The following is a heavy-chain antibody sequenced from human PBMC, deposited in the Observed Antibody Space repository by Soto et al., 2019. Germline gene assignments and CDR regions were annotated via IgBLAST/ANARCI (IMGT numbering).Heavy chain of an antibody. CDR3: AREADFASSGYVLDY. J-gene: IGHJ4*02. CDR2: VTSSPSSM. Sequence: EVQLVESGGGLVKPGGSLRLSCAASGFTFSGFSMNWVRQAPGKGLEWVSSVTSSPSSMFYADSVKGRFTISRDDAKDSLFLQMNSLRADDTAVYYCAREADFASSGYVLDYWGLGTLVTVSS. V-gene: IGHV3-21*02. CDR1: GFTFSGFS. D-gene: IGHD3-22*01.